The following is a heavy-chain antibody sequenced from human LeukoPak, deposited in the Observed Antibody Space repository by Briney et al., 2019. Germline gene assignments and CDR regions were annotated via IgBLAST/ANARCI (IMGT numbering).Heavy chain of an antibody. J-gene: IGHJ4*02. CDR2: IKEDGTRE. V-gene: IGHV3-7*01. D-gene: IGHD3-16*01. CDR1: GFTVDTYW. Sequence: GGSLRLSCVASGFTVDTYWMSWVRQAPGKGLDWVAHIKEDGTREYYVDSVRDRFTISRDNAKNSLFLQMNSLRVEDTAVFYCVAWGSLVVWGQGTLVTVSS. CDR3: VAWGSLVV.